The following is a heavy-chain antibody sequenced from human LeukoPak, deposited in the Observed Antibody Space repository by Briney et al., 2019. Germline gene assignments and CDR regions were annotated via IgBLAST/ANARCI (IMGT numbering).Heavy chain of an antibody. D-gene: IGHD3-10*01. J-gene: IGHJ4*02. V-gene: IGHV4-39*07. CDR2: IYYTGST. CDR3: AKTYGSGSGYFDY. Sequence: PSETLSLTCTVSGGFISSTTYYWAWLRQPPGKGLEWIGSIYYTGSTDYNPSLKSRVTISVDTSKNQFSLNLTSVTAADTAVYYCAKTYGSGSGYFDYWGQGTLVTVSS. CDR1: GGFISSTTYY.